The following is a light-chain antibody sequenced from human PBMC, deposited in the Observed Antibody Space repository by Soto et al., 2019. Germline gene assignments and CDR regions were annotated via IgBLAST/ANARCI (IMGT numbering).Light chain of an antibody. CDR3: QQLAT. J-gene: IGKJ5*01. CDR1: QGISSY. Sequence: DIPLTQSPSFLSASVGDRVTITCRASQGISSYLAWYQQKPGKAPKLLIYAASTLQSGVPSRFSGSGSGTEFTLTISSLQPEDFATYYCQQLATFGQGTRLEIK. V-gene: IGKV1-9*01. CDR2: AAS.